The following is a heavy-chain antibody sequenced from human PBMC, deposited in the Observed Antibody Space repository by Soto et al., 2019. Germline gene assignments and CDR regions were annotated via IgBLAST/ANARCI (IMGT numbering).Heavy chain of an antibody. CDR2: ISLTSGKI. CDR1: GFSFDDHA. Sequence: VQLAESGGDLVQPGRSLRLSCAASGFSFDDHAMHWVRQAPGKGLEWVSGISLTSGKIAYADSVKGRFTISRDNAKNSLYLQMNSLRDEDTALYYCAKDKRDSSSTYYYYGMDVWGQGTTVTVSS. D-gene: IGHD6-6*01. J-gene: IGHJ6*02. V-gene: IGHV3-9*01. CDR3: AKDKRDSSSTYYYYGMDV.